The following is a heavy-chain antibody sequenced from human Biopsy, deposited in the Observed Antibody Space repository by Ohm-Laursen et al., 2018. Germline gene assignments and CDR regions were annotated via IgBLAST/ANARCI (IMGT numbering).Heavy chain of an antibody. Sequence: GSLRLSCAASGFTFSDYYMSWIRQAPGKGLEWVSYITSGGSTTDYADSVKGRFTISRDIPRNTLYLQMNSLRAEDPAVYYCARGPGKLWSGYYTWGQGSLVSVSS. CDR2: ITSGGSTT. CDR1: GFTFSDYY. V-gene: IGHV3-11*01. D-gene: IGHD3-3*01. J-gene: IGHJ5*02. CDR3: ARGPGKLWSGYYT.